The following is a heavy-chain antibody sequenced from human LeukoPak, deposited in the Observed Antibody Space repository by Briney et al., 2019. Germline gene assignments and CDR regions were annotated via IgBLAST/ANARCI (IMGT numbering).Heavy chain of an antibody. J-gene: IGHJ4*02. V-gene: IGHV4-34*01. Sequence: PSETLSLTCGVYGGSFSGYYWSWIRQPPGKGLEWIGEINHSGSTNYNPSLKSRVTISVDTSKNQFSLKLSSVTAADTAVYYCASAPLGAAAAHFDYWGQGTLVTVSS. D-gene: IGHD6-13*01. CDR2: INHSGST. CDR3: ASAPLGAAAAHFDY. CDR1: GGSFSGYY.